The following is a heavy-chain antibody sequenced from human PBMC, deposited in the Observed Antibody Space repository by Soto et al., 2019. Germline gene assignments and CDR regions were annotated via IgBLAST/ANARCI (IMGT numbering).Heavy chain of an antibody. CDR1: GGSSRPCY. J-gene: IGHJ4*02. CDR2: ITHSGST. V-gene: IGHV4-34*01. Sequence: SETLTPTSAVYGGSSRPCYKLWIRLPPGKGLDRTGVITHSGSTNYNPSLKSLVTISVDTSKNQFSLKLSSVTAADTAVYYCARVSSGYPDWGQGTLATV. D-gene: IGHD3-22*01. CDR3: ARVSSGYPD.